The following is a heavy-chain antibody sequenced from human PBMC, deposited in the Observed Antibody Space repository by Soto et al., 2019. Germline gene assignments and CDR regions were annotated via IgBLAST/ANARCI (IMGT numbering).Heavy chain of an antibody. V-gene: IGHV1-18*01. D-gene: IGHD2-8*01. CDR1: GFTFSNYG. CDR2: VSANNGHT. J-gene: IGHJ6*02. CDR3: ARDIESVTAKHFFYYYAMDV. Sequence: ASVKVSCKASGFTFSNYGLNWVRQAPGQGLEWMGWVSANNGHTNYAQNLQGRVSMTTDTYTSTAYMELRGLTFDDTAVYYCARDIESVTAKHFFYYYAMDVWGQGTTVTVSS.